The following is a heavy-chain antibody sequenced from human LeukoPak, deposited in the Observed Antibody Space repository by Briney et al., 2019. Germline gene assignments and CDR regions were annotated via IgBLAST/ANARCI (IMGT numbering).Heavy chain of an antibody. V-gene: IGHV1-8*02. CDR3: ARGLKSLGYTLSDDAFDI. CDR1: GGTFSSYA. D-gene: IGHD5-18*01. Sequence: ASVKVSCKASGGTFSSYAISWVRQATGQGLEWMGWMNPNSGNTGYAQKFQGRVTMTRNTSISTAYMELSSLRSEDTAVYYCARGLKSLGYTLSDDAFDIWGQGTMVTVSS. CDR2: MNPNSGNT. J-gene: IGHJ3*02.